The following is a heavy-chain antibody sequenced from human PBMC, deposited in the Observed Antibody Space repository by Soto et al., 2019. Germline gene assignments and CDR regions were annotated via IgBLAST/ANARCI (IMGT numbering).Heavy chain of an antibody. CDR3: AKDKFAIVVVVAATHFDY. J-gene: IGHJ4*02. D-gene: IGHD2-15*01. CDR1: GFTFSSYA. Sequence: EVQLLESGGGLVQPGGSLRLSCAASGFTFSSYAMSWVRQAPGKGLEWVSAISGSGGSTYYADSVKGRFTISRDNAKNPLYLQMNSLRAEDTAVYYCAKDKFAIVVVVAATHFDYWGQGTLVTVSS. CDR2: ISGSGGST. V-gene: IGHV3-23*01.